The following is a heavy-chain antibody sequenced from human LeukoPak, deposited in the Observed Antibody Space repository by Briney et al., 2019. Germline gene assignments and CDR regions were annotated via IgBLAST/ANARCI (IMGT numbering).Heavy chain of an antibody. D-gene: IGHD3-3*02. V-gene: IGHV3-7*01. CDR3: ATLAFDS. Sequence: PGESLRLSCTASGFTFSRSWMHWVRQAPGKGLEWVADIKEDGSDKYYGDSVKGRFTISRDNAKNSVYLQMNSLSPEDTAIYFCATLAFDSWGRGTLVTVSS. CDR2: IKEDGSDK. J-gene: IGHJ4*02. CDR1: GFTFSRSW.